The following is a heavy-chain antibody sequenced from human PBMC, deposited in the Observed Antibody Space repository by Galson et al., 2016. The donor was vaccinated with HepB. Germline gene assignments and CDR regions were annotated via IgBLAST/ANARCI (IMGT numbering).Heavy chain of an antibody. CDR1: GLTFRSYA. Sequence: SLRLSCAASGLTFRSYAMHWVRQAPGKGLEWVAVISYDGSNKYYADSVKGRFTIFRDNSKNTLYLQMNSLRAEDTAVYYCARDADIVKVPAAIRADYWGQGTLVTVSS. CDR2: ISYDGSNK. V-gene: IGHV3-30*04. J-gene: IGHJ4*02. CDR3: ARDADIVKVPAAIRADY. D-gene: IGHD2-2*02.